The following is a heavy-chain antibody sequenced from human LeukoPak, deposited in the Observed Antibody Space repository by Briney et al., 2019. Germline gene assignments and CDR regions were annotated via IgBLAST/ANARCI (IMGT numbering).Heavy chain of an antibody. CDR3: AKDRSSGWIDAFDI. V-gene: IGHV3-30*18. CDR2: ISYDGSNK. D-gene: IGHD6-19*01. J-gene: IGHJ3*02. CDR1: GFTFSSYG. Sequence: GGSLRLSCAASGFTFSSYGMHWVRQAPGKGLEWVAVISYDGSNKYYADSVKGRFTISRDNSKNTLYLQMNSLRAEDTAVYYRAKDRSSGWIDAFDIWGQGTMVTVSS.